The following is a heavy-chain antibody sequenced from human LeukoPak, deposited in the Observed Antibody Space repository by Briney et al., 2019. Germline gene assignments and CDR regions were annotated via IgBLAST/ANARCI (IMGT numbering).Heavy chain of an antibody. CDR3: ARGRRVSGVRRINSARRENYYYYYIDV. J-gene: IGHJ6*03. V-gene: IGHV4-34*01. Sequence: SETLSLTCAVYGDSFSGYLWTWIRQSPGKGLEWIGDVNHVGDTNLNPSLRGRVAIPVDTAKNQFSLRVTSVTGADTGLYFCARGRRVSGVRRINSARRENYYYYYIDVWGKGTTVIVS. CDR2: VNHVGDT. D-gene: IGHD5-24*01. CDR1: GDSFSGYL.